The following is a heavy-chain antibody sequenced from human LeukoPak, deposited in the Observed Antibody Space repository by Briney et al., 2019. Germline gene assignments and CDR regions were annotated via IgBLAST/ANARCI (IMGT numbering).Heavy chain of an antibody. CDR1: GYSISSGYY. CDR3: ALTYYYDSSGYYPGGY. Sequence: SETLSLTCTVSGYSISSGYYWGWIRQPPGKGLEWIGNLYHRGSTYYNPSLKSRVTISVDTSKDQFSLKLSSVTAADTAVYYCALTYYYDSSGYYPGGYWGQGTLVTVSS. V-gene: IGHV4-38-2*02. J-gene: IGHJ4*02. D-gene: IGHD3-22*01. CDR2: LYHRGST.